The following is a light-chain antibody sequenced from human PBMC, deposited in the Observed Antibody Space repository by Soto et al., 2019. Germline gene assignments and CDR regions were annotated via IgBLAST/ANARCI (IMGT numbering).Light chain of an antibody. CDR1: QSISSY. Sequence: DIQMTQSTSSLSASVGDRVTSTCRSSQSISSYLKWYQQKLRKAPKHLIYAASSLQSKLPSRFSGSVSGTESALTISSLKPEDFAGYYGQHSYSTWTFGQGTQVYIK. J-gene: IGKJ1*01. CDR3: QHSYSTWT. CDR2: AAS. V-gene: IGKV1-39*01.